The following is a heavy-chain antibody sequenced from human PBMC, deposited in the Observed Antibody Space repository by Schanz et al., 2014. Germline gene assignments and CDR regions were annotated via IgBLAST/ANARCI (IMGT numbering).Heavy chain of an antibody. Sequence: QVQLVESGGGVVQPGRSLRLSCGASGFTFSDYGTHWVRQAPGKGLEWVAFISYDGSFEDYLDSVKGRFTISRDNSKNTLYLLMSSLRGEDTAVYYCAKDLEPQCGGDCPLTWGQGTLVTVSS. CDR3: AKDLEPQCGGDCPLT. J-gene: IGHJ4*02. D-gene: IGHD2-21*02. CDR2: ISYDGSFE. CDR1: GFTFSDYG. V-gene: IGHV3-30*18.